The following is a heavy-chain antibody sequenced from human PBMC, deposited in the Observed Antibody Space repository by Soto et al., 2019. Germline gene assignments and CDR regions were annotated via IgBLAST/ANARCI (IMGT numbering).Heavy chain of an antibody. CDR3: ARDSRYCSSTSCQYYFDY. D-gene: IGHD2-2*01. Sequence: SETLSLTCTVSGGSISIGVYYWSCIRQPPGKGLEWIGYIYYSGSTYYNPSLKSRVTISVDRSKNQFSLKLSSVTAADTAVYYCARDSRYCSSTSCQYYFDYWGQGTLVTVSS. V-gene: IGHV4-30-4*01. CDR2: IYYSGST. CDR1: GGSISIGVYY. J-gene: IGHJ4*02.